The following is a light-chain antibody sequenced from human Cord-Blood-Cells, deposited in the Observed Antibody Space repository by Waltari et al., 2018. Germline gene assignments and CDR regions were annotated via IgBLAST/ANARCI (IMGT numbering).Light chain of an antibody. V-gene: IGKV3-11*01. CDR3: QQRSNWYT. CDR1: QSVSSY. J-gene: IGKJ2*01. Sequence: ASQSVSSYLAWYQQKPGQAPRLLIYDASNSATGIPARFSGSGSGTDFTLTISSLEPEDFAVYYCQQRSNWYTFGQGTKLEIK. CDR2: DAS.